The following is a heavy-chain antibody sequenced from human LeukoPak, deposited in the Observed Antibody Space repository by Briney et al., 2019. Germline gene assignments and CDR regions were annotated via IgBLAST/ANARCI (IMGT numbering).Heavy chain of an antibody. Sequence: GGSLRLSCAASGFTFSTAWMSWVRQAPGKGRECFGRIKSKTDGGTTNYAAAVKGRVTISREESKNTLYLQMNSLKTEDTAVYYCATEGYSYDYAFDYWGQGTLVTVSS. CDR2: IKSKTDGGTT. CDR1: GFTFSTAW. J-gene: IGHJ4*02. D-gene: IGHD5-18*01. V-gene: IGHV3-15*01. CDR3: ATEGYSYDYAFDY.